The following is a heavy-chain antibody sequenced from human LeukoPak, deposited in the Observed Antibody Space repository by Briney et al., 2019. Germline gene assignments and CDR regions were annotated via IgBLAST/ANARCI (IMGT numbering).Heavy chain of an antibody. D-gene: IGHD3-22*01. CDR3: TRLNYYDGSGYYPDY. CDR2: ISDSGSST. J-gene: IGHJ4*02. V-gene: IGHV3-23*01. Sequence: PGGSLRLSCAASGFTFSSYGMSWVRQAPGKGLEWVSGISDSGSSTYYADSVKGRFTISRDNSKNTMYLQMNSLRAEDTAVYYCTRLNYYDGSGYYPDYWGQGTLVTVSS. CDR1: GFTFSSYG.